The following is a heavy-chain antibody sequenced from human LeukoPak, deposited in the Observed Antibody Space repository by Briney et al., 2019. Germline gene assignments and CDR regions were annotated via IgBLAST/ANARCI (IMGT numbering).Heavy chain of an antibody. CDR3: ARAGRTYSLDAFDI. V-gene: IGHV3-48*03. J-gene: IGHJ3*02. D-gene: IGHD3-10*01. CDR1: GFTFSSYE. CDR2: ISSSGSTI. Sequence: GGSLRLSCAASGFTFSSYEMNWVRQAPGKGLEWVSYISSSGSTIYDADSVKGRFTISRDNAKNSLYLQMNSLRAEDTAVYYCARAGRTYSLDAFDIWGQGTMVTVSS.